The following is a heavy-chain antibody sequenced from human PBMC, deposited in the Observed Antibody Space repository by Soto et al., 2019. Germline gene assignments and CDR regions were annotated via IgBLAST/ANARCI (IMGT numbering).Heavy chain of an antibody. CDR1: GGSISSYY. Sequence: PSETLSLTCTVSGGSISSYYWSWIRQPPGKGLERIGYIYYSGSTNYNPSLKSRVTISVDTSKNQFSLKLSSVTAADTAVYYCARGGAPYYYYMDVWGKGTTVTVSS. CDR3: ARGGAPYYYYMDV. J-gene: IGHJ6*03. D-gene: IGHD3-10*01. V-gene: IGHV4-59*01. CDR2: IYYSGST.